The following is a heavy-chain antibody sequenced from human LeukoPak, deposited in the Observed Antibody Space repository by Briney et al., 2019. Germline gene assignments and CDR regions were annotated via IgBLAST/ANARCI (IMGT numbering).Heavy chain of an antibody. CDR1: GYTFTSYY. Sequence: ASVKVSCKASGYTFTSYYMHWVRQAPGQGLEWMGIINPSGGSTSYAQKFQGRVTMTRDTSTSTVYMELSSLRSEDTAVYYCARARIAARPAYYFDYWGQGTLVTVSS. D-gene: IGHD6-6*01. J-gene: IGHJ4*02. CDR3: ARARIAARPAYYFDY. CDR2: INPSGGST. V-gene: IGHV1-46*01.